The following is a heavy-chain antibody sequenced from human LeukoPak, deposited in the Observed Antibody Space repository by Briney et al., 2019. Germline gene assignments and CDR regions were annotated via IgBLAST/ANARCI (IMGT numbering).Heavy chain of an antibody. CDR3: AREGAAPRDC. CDR2: IWYDGSNK. D-gene: IGHD6-13*01. J-gene: IGHJ4*02. V-gene: IGHV3-33*01. Sequence: HPGGSLRLSCAPSGFTFSSYGVHWARQAPGGGREGVEVIWYDGSNKYCADSVKGRFTISRDNSKNTLYLQMNSLRAEEPAVYYCAREGAAPRDCWGQGTLVSVPS. CDR1: GFTFSSYG.